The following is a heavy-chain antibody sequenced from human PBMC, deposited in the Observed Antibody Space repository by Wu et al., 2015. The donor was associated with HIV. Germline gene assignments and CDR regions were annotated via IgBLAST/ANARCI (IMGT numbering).Heavy chain of an antibody. CDR1: GYTFTSFN. Sequence: QVQLVQSGTVVQQPGTSVRVSCKISGYTFTSFNINWMRQVHGRGLEWMGYMDPKSGSAAFGRNFQGRLSLTRNNSISTAYMDLSRVTSDDTAIYYCARVGSFLTSAQLLEYFQHWGQGTRVVVSS. CDR2: MDPKSGSA. V-gene: IGHV1-8*02. CDR3: ARVGSFLTSAQLLEYFQH. D-gene: IGHD5-24*01. J-gene: IGHJ1*01.